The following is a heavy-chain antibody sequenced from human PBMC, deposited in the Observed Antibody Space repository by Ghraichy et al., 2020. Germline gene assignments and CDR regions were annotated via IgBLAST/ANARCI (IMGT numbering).Heavy chain of an antibody. D-gene: IGHD6-13*01. CDR2: IYYSGST. V-gene: IGHV4-59*01. CDR3: ARYDSSSWSWFDP. J-gene: IGHJ5*02. CDR1: GGSISSYY. Sequence: SETLSLTCTVSGGSISSYYWSWIRQPPGKGLEWIVYIYYSGSTNYNPSLKSRVTISVDTSKNQFSLKLSSVTAADTAVYYCARYDSSSWSWFDPWGQGTLVTVSS.